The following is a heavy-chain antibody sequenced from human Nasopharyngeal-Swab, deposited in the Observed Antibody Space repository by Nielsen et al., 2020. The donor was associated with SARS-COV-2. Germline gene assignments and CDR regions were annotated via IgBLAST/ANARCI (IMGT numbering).Heavy chain of an antibody. CDR2: ISAYNGNT. CDR3: ARGPRYGSGSYSHPTGEYYFDY. V-gene: IGHV1-18*01. Sequence: WVRQAPGQGLEWMGWISAYNGNTNYAQKLQGRVTMTTDTSTSTAYMELRSLRSDDTAVYYCARGPRYGSGSYSHPTGEYYFDYWGQGTLVTVSS. J-gene: IGHJ4*02. D-gene: IGHD3-10*01.